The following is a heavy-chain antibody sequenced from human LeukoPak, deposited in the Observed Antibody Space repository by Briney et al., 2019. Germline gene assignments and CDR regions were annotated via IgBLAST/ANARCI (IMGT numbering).Heavy chain of an antibody. Sequence: GGSLSLSWAVSGFTFSSYAMSWVRQSPGEGMEWVSSISGSGGCTYYADSVKGRFTITRDNSKNTLYLQMNSMRAEDTAVYYCAKDSFSSGKNQFDYWGQGTLVTVSS. V-gene: IGHV3-23*01. CDR2: ISGSGGCT. CDR3: AKDSFSSGKNQFDY. D-gene: IGHD6-19*01. CDR1: GFTFSSYA. J-gene: IGHJ4*02.